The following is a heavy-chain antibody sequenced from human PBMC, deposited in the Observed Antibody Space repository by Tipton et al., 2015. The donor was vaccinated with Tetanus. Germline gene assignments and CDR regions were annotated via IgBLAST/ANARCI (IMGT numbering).Heavy chain of an antibody. CDR2: IAFDGKNE. CDR3: ARGMAEASNCGGDCYSDY. J-gene: IGHJ4*02. Sequence: SLRLSCAASGFTFSDYSMNWVRQAPGKGLEWVAVIAFDGKNERYADSVKGRFIISRDNSKNSLYLQMISLRAEDTAVYSCARGMAEASNCGGDCYSDYWGQGTLVTVSS. D-gene: IGHD2-21*02. CDR1: GFTFSDYS. V-gene: IGHV3-30*03.